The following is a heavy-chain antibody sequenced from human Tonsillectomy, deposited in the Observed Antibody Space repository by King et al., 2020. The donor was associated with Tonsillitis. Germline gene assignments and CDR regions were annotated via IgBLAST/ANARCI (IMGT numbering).Heavy chain of an antibody. Sequence: VQLVESGGGLVKPGRSLRLSCTASGFTFGDYAMSWFRQAPGKGLEWVGFIRSKADGGTTEYAASVKGRFTISRDDSKSIAYLQMNSLKTEDTAVYYCTIRSYGYYFDSWGQGTLVTVSS. D-gene: IGHD3-16*01. CDR3: TIRSYGYYFDS. J-gene: IGHJ4*02. CDR1: GFTFGDYA. V-gene: IGHV3-49*05. CDR2: IRSKADGGTT.